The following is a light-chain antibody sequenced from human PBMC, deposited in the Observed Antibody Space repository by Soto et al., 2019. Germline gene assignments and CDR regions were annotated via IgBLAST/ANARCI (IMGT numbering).Light chain of an antibody. CDR3: QHYCVSAP. Sequence: EIVLTQSPGTLSLSPGEGAALSCRASQSVTNNCLAWYQQKPGQAPRLLIYGASVRITGIPNRFRGSGSGTEFTLTISRLELEDFAVYYCQHYCVSAPFGGGTKVEIK. J-gene: IGKJ4*01. CDR2: GAS. V-gene: IGKV3-20*01. CDR1: QSVTNNC.